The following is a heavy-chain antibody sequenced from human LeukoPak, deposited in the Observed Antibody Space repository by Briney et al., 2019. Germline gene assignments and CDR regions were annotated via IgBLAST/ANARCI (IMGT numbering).Heavy chain of an antibody. Sequence: ASVKVSCKASGYTFTSYYMHWVRQATGQGLEWMGWMNPNSGNTGYAQKFQGRVTMTRNTSISTAYMELSSLRSEDTAVYYCARQPLVGATAFDYWGQGTLVTVSS. V-gene: IGHV1-8*02. J-gene: IGHJ4*02. CDR2: MNPNSGNT. D-gene: IGHD1-26*01. CDR3: ARQPLVGATAFDY. CDR1: GYTFTSYY.